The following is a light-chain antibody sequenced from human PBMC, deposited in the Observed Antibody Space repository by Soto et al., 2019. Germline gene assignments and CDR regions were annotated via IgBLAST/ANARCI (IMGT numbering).Light chain of an antibody. CDR1: QGVGRF. CDR2: DAS. Sequence: EIVLTQSPATLSLSPGERAALSCRASQGVGRFLAWYQQKPGQAPRLLIYDASNRATGIPARFSGSGSVTDFTLAIDNLEPEDFAVYYCQRRCGWPLTFGGGTKVEIK. J-gene: IGKJ4*01. V-gene: IGKV3-11*01. CDR3: QRRCGWPLT.